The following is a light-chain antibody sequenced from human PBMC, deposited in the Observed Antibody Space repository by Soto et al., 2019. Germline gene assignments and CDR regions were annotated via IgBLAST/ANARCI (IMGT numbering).Light chain of an antibody. Sequence: DIQLTQSPSFMSASVGDRVTITCRASQGISNYLAWYQQKPGKAPKLLIYAASTLQRGVPSRFSGSGSGTEFTLPISSLQPEDFAAYYCQQLNSYPITFGQGTRLEIK. V-gene: IGKV1-9*01. J-gene: IGKJ5*01. CDR3: QQLNSYPIT. CDR2: AAS. CDR1: QGISNY.